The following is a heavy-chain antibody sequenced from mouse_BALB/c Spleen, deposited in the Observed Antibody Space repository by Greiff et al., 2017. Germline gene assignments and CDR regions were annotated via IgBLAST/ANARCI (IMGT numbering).Heavy chain of an antibody. CDR3: ARSDGYYLYYAMDY. Sequence: LVESGAELMKPGASVKISCKATGYTFSSYWIEWVKQRPGHGLEWIGEILPGSGSTNYNEKFKGKATFTADTSSNTAYMQLSSLTSEDSAVYYCARSDGYYLYYAMDYWGQGTSVTVSS. CDR1: GYTFSSYW. CDR2: ILPGSGST. J-gene: IGHJ4*01. V-gene: IGHV1-9*01. D-gene: IGHD2-3*01.